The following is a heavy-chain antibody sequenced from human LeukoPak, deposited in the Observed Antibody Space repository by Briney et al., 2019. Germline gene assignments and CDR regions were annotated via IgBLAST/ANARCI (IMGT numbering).Heavy chain of an antibody. D-gene: IGHD4-17*01. Sequence: SETLSLTCGVYGGSFSGYYWNWIRQPPGKGLEWIGEINHSGSTNYNPSLKSRLTISVDTSKNQFSLKLSSVTAADTAVYYCARHSSGPTYGDYAVDYWGQGTLVTVSS. CDR2: INHSGST. CDR1: GGSFSGYY. V-gene: IGHV4-34*01. CDR3: ARHSSGPTYGDYAVDY. J-gene: IGHJ4*02.